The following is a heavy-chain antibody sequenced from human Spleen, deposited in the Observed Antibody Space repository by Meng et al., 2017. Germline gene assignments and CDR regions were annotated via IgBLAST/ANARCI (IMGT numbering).Heavy chain of an antibody. J-gene: IGHJ4*02. CDR3: VRDEDISAAGKLFGDY. CDR1: GYTFTAYW. D-gene: IGHD6-13*01. CDR2: IDPNSGGT. V-gene: IGHV1-2*06. Sequence: ASVKVSCKVSGYTFTAYWIHWVRQVPGQGLEWMGRIDPNSGGTQYAQKFQGRVTMTRDTSISTAYMELGRLRLDDTAVFYCVRDEDISAAGKLFGDYWGRGTLDTVSS.